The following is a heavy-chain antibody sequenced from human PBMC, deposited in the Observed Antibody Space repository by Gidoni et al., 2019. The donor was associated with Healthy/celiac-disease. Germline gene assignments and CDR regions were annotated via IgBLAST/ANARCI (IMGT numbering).Heavy chain of an antibody. D-gene: IGHD6-13*01. J-gene: IGHJ4*02. CDR2: IWYDGSNK. Sequence: QVQLVESGGGVVQPGRSLRLSCAASGFTFSSYGMHWVRQAPGKGLEWVAVIWYDGSNKYYADSVKGRFTISRDNSKNTRYLQMNSLRAEDTAVYYCARSAAHSSSWSGYFDYWGQGTLVTVSS. CDR1: GFTFSSYG. CDR3: ARSAAHSSSWSGYFDY. V-gene: IGHV3-33*01.